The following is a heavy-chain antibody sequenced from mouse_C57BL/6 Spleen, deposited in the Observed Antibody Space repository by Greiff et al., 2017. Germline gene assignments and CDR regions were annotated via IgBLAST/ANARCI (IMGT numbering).Heavy chain of an antibody. CDR3: AYDYDAAWFAY. D-gene: IGHD2-4*01. CDR1: GYAFSSSW. Sequence: VQVVESGPELVKPGASVKISCKASGYAFSSSWMNWVKQRPGKGLEWIGRIYPGDGDTNYNGKFKGKATLTADKSSSTAYMQLSSLTSEDSAVYFCAYDYDAAWFAYWGQGTLVTVSA. CDR2: IYPGDGDT. J-gene: IGHJ3*01. V-gene: IGHV1-82*01.